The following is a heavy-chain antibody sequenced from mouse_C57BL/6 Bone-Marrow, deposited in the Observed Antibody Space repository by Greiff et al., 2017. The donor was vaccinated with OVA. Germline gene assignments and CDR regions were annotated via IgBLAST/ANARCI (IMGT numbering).Heavy chain of an antibody. CDR3: AEGVYYSKEDD. V-gene: IGHV1-81*01. Sequence: VQLQQSGAELARPGASVKLSCKASGYTFTSYGISWVKQRTGQGLEWIGEIYPRSGNTYYNEKFKGKATLTADKSSSTAYMELRSLTSEDSADYFCAEGVYYSKEDDWGQGTTLTVSS. J-gene: IGHJ2*01. CDR2: IYPRSGNT. CDR1: GYTFTSYG. D-gene: IGHD2-5*01.